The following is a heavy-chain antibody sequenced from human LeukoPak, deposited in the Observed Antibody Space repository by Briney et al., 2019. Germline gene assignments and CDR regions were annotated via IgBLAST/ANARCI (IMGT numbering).Heavy chain of an antibody. V-gene: IGHV3-72*01. Sequence: GGSLRLSCAASGFTFSDHYMDWVRQAPGKGLEWVGRTRNKANSYTTEYAASVKGRFTISRDESKNSLYLQMNSLKTEDTAVYYCARDLSRPDYWGQGTLVTVSS. CDR2: TRNKANSYTT. CDR3: ARDLSRPDY. D-gene: IGHD3-16*02. CDR1: GFTFSDHY. J-gene: IGHJ4*02.